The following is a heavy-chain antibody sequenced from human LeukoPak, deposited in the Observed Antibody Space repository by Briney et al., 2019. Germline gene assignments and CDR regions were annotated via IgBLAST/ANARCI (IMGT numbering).Heavy chain of an antibody. Sequence: GGSLRLSCAASGFTFSSYSMNWVRQAPGKGLEWVSSISSSSSYIYYADSVKGRFTISRDNSKNTLYLQMNSLRAEDTAVYYCAKDRGSSSPVDYWGQGTLVTVSS. V-gene: IGHV3-21*01. D-gene: IGHD6-13*01. CDR2: ISSSSSYI. J-gene: IGHJ4*02. CDR1: GFTFSSYS. CDR3: AKDRGSSSPVDY.